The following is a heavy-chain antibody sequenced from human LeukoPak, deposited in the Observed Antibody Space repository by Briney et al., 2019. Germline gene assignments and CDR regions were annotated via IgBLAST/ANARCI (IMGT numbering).Heavy chain of an antibody. CDR2: INPSGST. D-gene: IGHD6-6*01. CDR3: ARGRIAARPLNWCDP. J-gene: IGHJ5*02. V-gene: IGHV4-34*01. Sequence: SETMSLTCAVYGGSFSGYYWSWIRQPPGKGLEWIGEINPSGSTNYNPSLKSRVTISVDTSKNQFSLKLNSAAAADTAVYYCARGRIAARPLNWCDPWGQGTLVTVSS. CDR1: GGSFSGYY.